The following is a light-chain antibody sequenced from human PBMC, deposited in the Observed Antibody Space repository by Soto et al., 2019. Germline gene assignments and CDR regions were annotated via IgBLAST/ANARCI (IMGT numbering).Light chain of an antibody. J-gene: IGLJ7*01. CDR3: QTWGTGPFV. V-gene: IGLV4-69*01. Sequence: QAVVTQSPSASASLGASVKLTCTLSSGHSSYAIAWHQQQPEKGPRYLMKLNSDGSHSKGDGIPDRFSGSSSGAERYLTISSLQSEDEADYYCQTWGTGPFVFGTGTQLTVL. CDR2: LNSDGSH. CDR1: SGHSSYA.